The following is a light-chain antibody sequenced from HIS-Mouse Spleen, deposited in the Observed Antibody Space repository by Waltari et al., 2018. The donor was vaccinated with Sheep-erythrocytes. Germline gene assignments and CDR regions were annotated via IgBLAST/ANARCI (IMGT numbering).Light chain of an antibody. Sequence: NFMLTQPHSVSESPGQTVTISCPRSSGSIASHYVQWYQQRPGSAPTTVIYEDNQRPSGVPDRFSGSIDSSSNSASLTISGLKTEDEADYYCQSYDSSPPVVFGGGTKLTVL. V-gene: IGLV6-57*04. CDR2: EDN. J-gene: IGLJ2*01. CDR3: QSYDSSPPVV. CDR1: SGSIASHY.